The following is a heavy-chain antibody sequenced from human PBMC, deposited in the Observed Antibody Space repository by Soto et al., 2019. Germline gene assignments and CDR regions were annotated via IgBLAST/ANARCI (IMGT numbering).Heavy chain of an antibody. CDR2: IFYSGPT. D-gene: IGHD6-19*01. V-gene: IGHV4-31*03. CDR1: GGSLSSGGYT. J-gene: IGHJ4*02. Sequence: QVQLRESGPGLVKPSQTLSLTCSVSGGSLSSGGYTWNWIRQHPVKGLQWLGYIFYSGPTFYNPSLKIRLTISLDTSKHQFSLNLTSVTAADAAVYYCARGVAVAGFDYWGQGILVTVSS. CDR3: ARGVAVAGFDY.